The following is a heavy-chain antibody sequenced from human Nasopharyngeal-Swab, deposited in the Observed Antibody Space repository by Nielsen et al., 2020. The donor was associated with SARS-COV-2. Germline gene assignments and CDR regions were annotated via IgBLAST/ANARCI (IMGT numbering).Heavy chain of an antibody. Sequence: KVSCKGSGYSFTSYWIGWVRQLPGKGLEWMGIIYPGDSDTRYSPSFQGQVTISADKSISTAYLQWSSLKASDTAMYYCARSIMIHDAFDIWGQGTMVTVSS. CDR2: IYPGDSDT. V-gene: IGHV5-51*01. CDR3: ARSIMIHDAFDI. J-gene: IGHJ3*02. CDR1: GYSFTSYW. D-gene: IGHD3-16*01.